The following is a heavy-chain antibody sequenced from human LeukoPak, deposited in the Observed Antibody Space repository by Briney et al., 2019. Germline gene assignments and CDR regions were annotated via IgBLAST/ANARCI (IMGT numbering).Heavy chain of an antibody. CDR1: GFTFSSYW. J-gene: IGHJ6*03. D-gene: IGHD3-9*01. V-gene: IGHV3-74*01. CDR3: ARVRLSYDILPLNYMDV. Sequence: PGGSLRLSCAASGFTFSSYWMHWVRQAPGKGLVWASRINSDGSSTSYADSVKGRFTISRDNAKNTLYLQMNSLRAEDTAVYYCARVRLSYDILPLNYMDVWGKGTTVAVSS. CDR2: INSDGSST.